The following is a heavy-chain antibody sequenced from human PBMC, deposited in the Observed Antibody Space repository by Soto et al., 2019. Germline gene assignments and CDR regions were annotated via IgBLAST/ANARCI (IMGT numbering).Heavy chain of an antibody. V-gene: IGHV4-30-4*01. Sequence: SETLSLTCTVSGGSISSGDYYWSWIRQPPGKGLEWIGYIYYSGSTYYNPSLKSRVTISVDTSKNQFSLKLSSVTAADTAVYYCARTGPGPSYSSSWYPPRYFDYSGQGTLVTVSS. CDR2: IYYSGST. CDR3: ARTGPGPSYSSSWYPPRYFDY. J-gene: IGHJ4*02. D-gene: IGHD6-13*01. CDR1: GGSISSGDYY.